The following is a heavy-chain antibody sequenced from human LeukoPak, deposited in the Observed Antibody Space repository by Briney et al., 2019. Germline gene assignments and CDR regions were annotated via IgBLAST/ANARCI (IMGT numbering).Heavy chain of an antibody. CDR1: GLTFSSYW. V-gene: IGHV3-74*01. J-gene: IGHJ4*02. Sequence: PGGSLRLSRAASGLTFSSYWMHWVRQAPGKGLVWVSRISSDGSTTTYADSVKGRFTISRDNAKNTLYLQMNSLRAEDTAVYYCATSPAVVTNYWGQGTLVTVSS. CDR3: ATSPAVVTNY. D-gene: IGHD4-23*01. CDR2: ISSDGSTT.